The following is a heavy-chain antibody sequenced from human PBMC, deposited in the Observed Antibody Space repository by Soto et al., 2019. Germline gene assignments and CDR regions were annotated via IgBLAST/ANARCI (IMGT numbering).Heavy chain of an antibody. Sequence: EVQLVESGGGLVKPGGSLRLSCAASGFTFSSYSMNWVRQAPGKGLEWVSSISSSSSYIYYADSVKGRFTISRDNAKNSLYLQMNSLRAEDTAVYYCARWGIAGRIDYWGQGTLVTVSS. CDR3: ARWGIAGRIDY. J-gene: IGHJ4*02. D-gene: IGHD6-13*01. V-gene: IGHV3-21*01. CDR1: GFTFSSYS. CDR2: ISSSSSYI.